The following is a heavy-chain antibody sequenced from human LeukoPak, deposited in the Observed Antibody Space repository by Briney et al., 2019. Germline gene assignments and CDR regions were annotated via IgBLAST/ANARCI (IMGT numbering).Heavy chain of an antibody. Sequence: SETLSLTSAFKGGSFGAYYGTWIRQPPGKGLNGIGEINHVGSTNYTPSLKIQVTISVDTSKNQFSLKLSSLTAADTAVDYCASHGSVDTAMVPANWFDPWGQGTLVTVSS. CDR2: INHVGST. J-gene: IGHJ5*02. D-gene: IGHD5-18*01. CDR1: GGSFGAYY. CDR3: ASHGSVDTAMVPANWFDP. V-gene: IGHV4-34*01.